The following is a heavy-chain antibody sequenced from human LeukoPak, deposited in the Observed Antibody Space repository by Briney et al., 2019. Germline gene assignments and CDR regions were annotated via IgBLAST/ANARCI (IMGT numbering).Heavy chain of an antibody. Sequence: GGSLRLSCAASGFTFSAYSMNWVRQAPGKGLEWVSIISSSITTVYYADAVRGRCTISRDNAKKSLYLQMNSLKDEDTAVYYCARGCSPGTCSPFDYWGQGTLVTVSS. J-gene: IGHJ4*02. CDR1: GFTFSAYS. D-gene: IGHD2-15*01. CDR3: ARGCSPGTCSPFDY. CDR2: ISSSITTV. V-gene: IGHV3-48*02.